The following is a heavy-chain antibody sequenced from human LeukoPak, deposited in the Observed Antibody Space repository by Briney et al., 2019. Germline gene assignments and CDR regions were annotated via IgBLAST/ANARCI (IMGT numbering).Heavy chain of an antibody. D-gene: IGHD2-2*01. Sequence: SETLSLTCTVSGGSINRYYWSWIRQPPGKGLEWIGYVYYSGSTSYNPSLRGRVTTSVKTSKNQFFLRLSSVTGADTAIYYCARHCGSTSCYGTPIFDYWGQGTLVTVSS. CDR1: GGSINRYY. J-gene: IGHJ4*02. CDR2: VYYSGST. CDR3: ARHCGSTSCYGTPIFDY. V-gene: IGHV4-59*08.